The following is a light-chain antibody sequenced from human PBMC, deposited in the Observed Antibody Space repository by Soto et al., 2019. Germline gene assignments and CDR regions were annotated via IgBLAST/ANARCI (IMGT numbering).Light chain of an antibody. Sequence: QSALTQPASVSGSPGQSITISCTGTSGDVGGYNYVSWYQQHPGKAPKLMIYDVSNRPSGVSNRFSGSKSGNTASLTISRLQAEDEADYHCSSYTSNSFVVFGGGTKLTVL. CDR1: SGDVGGYNY. V-gene: IGLV2-14*01. CDR2: DVS. J-gene: IGLJ2*01. CDR3: SSYTSNSFVV.